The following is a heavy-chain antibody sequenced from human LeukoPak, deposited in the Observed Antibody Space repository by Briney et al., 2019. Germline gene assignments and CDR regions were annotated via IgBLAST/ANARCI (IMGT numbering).Heavy chain of an antibody. CDR1: GYTFTSYY. CDR2: INPSGGST. D-gene: IGHD2-15*01. V-gene: IGHV1-46*01. J-gene: IGHJ3*02. Sequence: GASMKVSCKASGYTFTSYYMHWVRQAPGQGLEWMGIINPSGGSTSYAQKFQGRVTMTRDTSTSTVYMELSSLRSEDTAVYYCARDTYCSGGSCPNDAFDIWGQGTMVTVSS. CDR3: ARDTYCSGGSCPNDAFDI.